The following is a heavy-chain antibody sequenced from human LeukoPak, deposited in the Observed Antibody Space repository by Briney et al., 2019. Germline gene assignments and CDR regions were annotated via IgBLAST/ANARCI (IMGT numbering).Heavy chain of an antibody. CDR1: GFTFSSYS. CDR2: ISSTSSYI. CDR3: ARAQKDSKGLGY. V-gene: IGHV3-21*01. Sequence: GGSLRLSCVASGFTFSSYSMNWVRQAPGKGLEWVSSISSTSSYIYYADSVKGRFTISRDNAKNSLYLQMNSLRAEDTAVYYCARAQKDSKGLGYWGQGTLVTVSS. J-gene: IGHJ4*02.